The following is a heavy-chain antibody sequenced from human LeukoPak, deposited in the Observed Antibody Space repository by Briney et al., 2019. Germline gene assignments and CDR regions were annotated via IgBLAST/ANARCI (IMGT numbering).Heavy chain of an antibody. Sequence: GASVTVSCKASGYTFTRYYMHWVRQAPGQGLEWMGWINPNSGGTNYAQKFQGRVTMTRDTAISTAYMELSRLRADDTAVYYCARWGGTGFSFVDYWGQGTLVTVSS. V-gene: IGHV1-2*02. CDR2: INPNSGGT. CDR3: ARWGGTGFSFVDY. CDR1: GYTFTRYY. J-gene: IGHJ4*02. D-gene: IGHD2-15*01.